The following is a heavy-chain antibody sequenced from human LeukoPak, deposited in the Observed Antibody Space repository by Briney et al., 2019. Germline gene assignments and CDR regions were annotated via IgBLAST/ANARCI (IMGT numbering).Heavy chain of an antibody. V-gene: IGHV3-23*01. Sequence: GGSLRLSCAASGFTFSRYAMSWVRQAPGKGLEWVSAISGSGGSTYYADSVKGRFTISRDNSKNTLYLQMNGLRAEDTAVYYCAKDEGILTGISLHYYFDYWGQGTLVTVSS. CDR2: ISGSGGST. CDR1: GFTFSRYA. D-gene: IGHD3-9*01. CDR3: AKDEGILTGISLHYYFDY. J-gene: IGHJ4*02.